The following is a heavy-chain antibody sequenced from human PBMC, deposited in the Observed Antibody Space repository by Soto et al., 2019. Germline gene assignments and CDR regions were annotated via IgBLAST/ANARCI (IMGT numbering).Heavy chain of an antibody. J-gene: IGHJ5*02. D-gene: IGHD3-3*01. V-gene: IGHV3-7*01. Sequence: QPGGSLRLSCAASGFTFSSYWMSWVRQAPGKGLEWVANIKQDGSEKYYVDSVKGRFTISRDNAKNSLYLQMNSLRAEDTAVYYCARDSITIFGENWFDPWGQGTLVTVSS. CDR2: IKQDGSEK. CDR1: GFTFSSYW. CDR3: ARDSITIFGENWFDP.